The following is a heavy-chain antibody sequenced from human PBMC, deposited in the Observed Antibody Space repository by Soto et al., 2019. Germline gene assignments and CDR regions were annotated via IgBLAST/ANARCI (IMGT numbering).Heavy chain of an antibody. J-gene: IGHJ4*02. CDR3: ARDKVDIVAMWDY. CDR2: IWYDGSNK. V-gene: IGHV3-33*01. Sequence: PGGSLRLSCAASGFTFSSYGMHWVRQAPGKGLEWVAVIWYDGSNKYYADSVKGRFTISRDNSKNTLYLQMNSLRAEDTAVYYCARDKVDIVAMWDYWGQGTLVTVSS. D-gene: IGHD5-12*01. CDR1: GFTFSSYG.